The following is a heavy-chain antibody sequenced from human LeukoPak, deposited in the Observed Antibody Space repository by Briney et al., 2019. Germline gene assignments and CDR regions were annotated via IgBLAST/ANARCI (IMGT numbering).Heavy chain of an antibody. J-gene: IGHJ5*02. CDR2: IYPGDSDT. CDR1: GYSFTNYW. V-gene: IGHV5-51*01. D-gene: IGHD3-10*01. CDR3: ARPAMVRGITNWFDP. Sequence: GESLKISCKGSGYSFTNYWIGWVRQMPGKGLEWMGVIYPGDSDTRYSPSFQGQVTISADKSINTAYLQWSSLKASDTAMYYCARPAMVRGITNWFDPWGQGTLVTVSS.